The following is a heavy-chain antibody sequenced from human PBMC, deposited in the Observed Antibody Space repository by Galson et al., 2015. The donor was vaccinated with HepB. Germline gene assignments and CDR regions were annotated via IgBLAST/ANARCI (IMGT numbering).Heavy chain of an antibody. D-gene: IGHD5-18*01. Sequence: SLRLSCAAAGFIFSSHGMYWVRQAPGKGLEWVAVISFDGNNKYYADSVKGRFTISRDHSKSTLYLQMNSLRMEDTAIYYCAKGYTYGDYWGQGTLVTVSS. CDR3: AKGYTYGDY. CDR1: GFIFSSHG. CDR2: ISFDGNNK. J-gene: IGHJ4*02. V-gene: IGHV3-30*18.